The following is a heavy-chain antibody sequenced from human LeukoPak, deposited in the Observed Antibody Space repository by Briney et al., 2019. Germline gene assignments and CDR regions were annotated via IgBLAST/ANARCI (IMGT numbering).Heavy chain of an antibody. CDR2: IDHSGRT. Sequence: SETLSLTCDVSGYSINFGHLWGWIRQPPGKGLEWIASIDHSGRTYYTPSLKSRVTISVDTLKNQFSLKVTSVTAEDTAMYFCARESSAVAHTMMRDWLDPWGQGTLVTVSS. J-gene: IGHJ5*02. CDR3: ARESSAVAHTMMRDWLDP. CDR1: GYSINFGHL. D-gene: IGHD3-22*01. V-gene: IGHV4-38-2*02.